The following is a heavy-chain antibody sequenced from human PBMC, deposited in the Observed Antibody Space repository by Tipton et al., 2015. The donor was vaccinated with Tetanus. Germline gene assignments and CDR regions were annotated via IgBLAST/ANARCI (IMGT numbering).Heavy chain of an antibody. J-gene: IGHJ4*02. Sequence: TLSLTCTVSGGSISSTSYYCGCIRHPPGKRLEWIASIYYRGRTYYNPSLKSRVTISEDTPKNQFSLKLISVTAADTAVYYCARLTTTVSEGHYWGQGPLVSVSS. D-gene: IGHD4-17*01. CDR1: GGSISSTSYY. CDR2: IYYRGRT. V-gene: IGHV4-39*01. CDR3: ARLTTTVSEGHY.